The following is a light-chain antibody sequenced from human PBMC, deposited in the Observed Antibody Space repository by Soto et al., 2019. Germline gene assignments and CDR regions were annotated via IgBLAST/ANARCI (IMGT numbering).Light chain of an antibody. CDR3: QQRSNWPRT. CDR1: QSVSRR. CDR2: GAS. Sequence: EVVLTQSPGTLSLSPGGRATLSCRASQSVSRRLAWYQQRPGQSPRLLIYGASNRATGIPDRFSGSGSGTDFTLTISSLEPEDFAVYYCQQRSNWPRTFGQGTKVDIK. J-gene: IGKJ1*01. V-gene: IGKV3-11*01.